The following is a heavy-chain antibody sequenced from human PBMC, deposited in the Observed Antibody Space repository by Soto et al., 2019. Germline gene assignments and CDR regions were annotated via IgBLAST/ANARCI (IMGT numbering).Heavy chain of an antibody. CDR1: GYSFTSYS. CDR2: VDPSDSST. J-gene: IGHJ6*02. Sequence: PGESLKISRKGSGYSFTSYSISWVRQMPGKGLEWMGRVDPSDSSTNYSPSFQGHVTISVKKSISTAHLQWSSLKASDIAMYYCARNLEVGCSSPIRYYGIDVWGQGTTVTVSS. D-gene: IGHD6-6*01. CDR3: ARNLEVGCSSPIRYYGIDV. V-gene: IGHV5-10-1*01.